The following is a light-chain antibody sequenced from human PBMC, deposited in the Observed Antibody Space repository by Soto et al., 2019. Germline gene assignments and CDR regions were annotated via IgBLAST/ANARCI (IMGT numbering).Light chain of an antibody. CDR1: QSISSY. J-gene: IGKJ2*01. CDR3: QQSYSTPYT. Sequence: DIQMTQSPSSLSASVGDRVTITCRASQSISSYLNWYQQKPGKAPKLLIYAASRLQSGVPSSFSGSGTGTDFALTISSLQTEDVTTYHYQQSYSTPYTFGQVTKLEI. V-gene: IGKV1-39*01. CDR2: AAS.